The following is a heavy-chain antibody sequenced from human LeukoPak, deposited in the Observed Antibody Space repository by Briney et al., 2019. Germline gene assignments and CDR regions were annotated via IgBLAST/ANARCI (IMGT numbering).Heavy chain of an antibody. CDR3: AGEVLPGDFWSGYIDY. J-gene: IGHJ4*02. CDR1: GYTFTGYY. CDR2: INPNSGGT. Sequence: GASVKVSCKASGYTFTGYYMHWVRQAPGQGLEWMGWINPNSGGTNYAQKFQGRVTMTRETSISTAYMELSRLRSDDTAVYYCAGEVLPGDFWSGYIDYWGQGTLVTVSS. D-gene: IGHD3-3*01. V-gene: IGHV1-2*02.